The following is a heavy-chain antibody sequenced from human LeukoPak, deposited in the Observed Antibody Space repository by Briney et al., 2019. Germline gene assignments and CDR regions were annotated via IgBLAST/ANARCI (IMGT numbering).Heavy chain of an antibody. CDR3: WVCYYDSSGYCDY. J-gene: IGHJ4*02. V-gene: IGHV3-49*04. CDR1: GFTFGDYA. D-gene: IGHD3-22*01. CDR2: IRSKAYGGTT. Sequence: QPGRSLRFSCTASGFTFGDYAMSWVRQAPGKGLEWVGFIRSKAYGGTTEYAASVKGRFTISRDDSKSIAYLQMNSLKTEDTAVYYCWVCYYDSSGYCDYWGQGTLVTVSS.